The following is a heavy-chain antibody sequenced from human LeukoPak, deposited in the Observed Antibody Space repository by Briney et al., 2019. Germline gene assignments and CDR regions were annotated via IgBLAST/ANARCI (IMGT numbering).Heavy chain of an antibody. CDR3: ARSNHADDF. D-gene: IGHD1-14*01. CDR2: INTSGSST. J-gene: IGHJ4*02. Sequence: PGGSLRLSCAASGFTFSDYLMHWVRQVPGKGLVWVSRINTSGSSTTYAESVKGRFTISRDNAKNTLYLQMDSLRAEDTGMYYCARSNHADDFWGQGTLVTVSS. V-gene: IGHV3-74*03. CDR1: GFTFSDYL.